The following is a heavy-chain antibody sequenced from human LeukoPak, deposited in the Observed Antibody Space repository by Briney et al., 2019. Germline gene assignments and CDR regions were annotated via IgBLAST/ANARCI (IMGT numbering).Heavy chain of an antibody. J-gene: IGHJ4*02. D-gene: IGHD1-1*01. V-gene: IGHV3-30*09. Sequence: PGGSLRLSCAASGFNFSNNLLHWVRQAPGKGLEWVAVSSFNGVHKFYADSVKGRFVISGDNSKNTLFLQMNSLRPEDTATYYCARVGNDSGRHDAFGYFDSWGQGVLVTVSS. CDR1: GFNFSNNL. CDR2: SSFNGVHK. CDR3: ARVGNDSGRHDAFGYFDS.